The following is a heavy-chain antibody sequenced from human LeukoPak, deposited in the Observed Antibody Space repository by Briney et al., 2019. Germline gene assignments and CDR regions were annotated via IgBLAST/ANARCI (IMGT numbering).Heavy chain of an antibody. D-gene: IGHD6-13*01. CDR3: ARGLYSSSWSHGI. V-gene: IGHV4-34*01. CDR1: GGSFSGYY. CDR2: INHSGST. Sequence: PSETLPLTCAVYGGSFSGYYWSWIRQPPGKGLEWIGEINHSGSTNYNPSLKSRVTISVDTSKNQFSLKLSSVTAADTAVYYCARGLYSSSWSHGIWGQGTLVTVSS. J-gene: IGHJ4*02.